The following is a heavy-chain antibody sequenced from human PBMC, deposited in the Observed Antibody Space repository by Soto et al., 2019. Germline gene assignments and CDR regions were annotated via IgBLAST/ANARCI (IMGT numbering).Heavy chain of an antibody. J-gene: IGHJ5*02. CDR3: ARGPPGIWHLGYDSSGSWFDP. CDR2: INHSGST. V-gene: IGHV4-34*01. Sequence: SETLSLTCAVYGGSFSGYYWSWIRQPPGKGLEWIGEINHSGSTNYNPSLKSRVTISVDTSKNQFSLKLSSVTAADTAVYYCARGPPGIWHLGYDSSGSWFDPWGQGTLVTVSS. CDR1: GGSFSGYY. D-gene: IGHD3-22*01.